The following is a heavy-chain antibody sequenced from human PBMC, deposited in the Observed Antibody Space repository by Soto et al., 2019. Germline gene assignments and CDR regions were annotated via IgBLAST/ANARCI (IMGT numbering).Heavy chain of an antibody. CDR3: AKDSTDDSSGYYPWFDP. J-gene: IGHJ5*02. V-gene: IGHV3-23*01. D-gene: IGHD3-22*01. CDR1: GFAFSIYA. CDR2: ISGSGGST. Sequence: GGSLRLSCAASGFAFSIYAMSWVRQSPGKGLEWVSAISGSGGSTYYADSVKGRFTISRDNSKNTLYLQMNSLRAEDTAVYYCAKDSTDDSSGYYPWFDPWGQGTLVTVSS.